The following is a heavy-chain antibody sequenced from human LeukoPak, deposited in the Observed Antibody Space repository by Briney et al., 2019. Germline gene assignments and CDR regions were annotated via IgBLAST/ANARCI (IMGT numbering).Heavy chain of an antibody. D-gene: IGHD3-10*01. V-gene: IGHV1-18*01. CDR3: ARVSGSGSYPI. CDR1: GGTFSSYA. Sequence: ASVKVSCKASGGTFSSYAISWVRQAPGQGLEWMGWISAYNGNTNYAQKLQGRVTMTTDTSTSTAYMELRSLRSDDTAVYYCARVSGSGSYPIWGQGTLVTVSS. CDR2: ISAYNGNT. J-gene: IGHJ4*02.